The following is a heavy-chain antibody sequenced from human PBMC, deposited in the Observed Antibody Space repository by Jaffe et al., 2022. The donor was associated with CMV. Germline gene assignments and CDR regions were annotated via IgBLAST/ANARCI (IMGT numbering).Heavy chain of an antibody. D-gene: IGHD6-13*01. Sequence: QVQLVESGGGLVKPGGSLRLSCAASGFTFSDYYMSWIRQAPGKGLEWVSYISSSGSTIYYADSVKGRFTISRDNAKNSLYLQMNSLRAEDTAVYYCAREGYGSSWYELTHVPGWFDPWGQGTLVTVSS. J-gene: IGHJ5*02. CDR1: GFTFSDYY. CDR2: ISSSGSTI. CDR3: AREGYGSSWYELTHVPGWFDP. V-gene: IGHV3-11*01.